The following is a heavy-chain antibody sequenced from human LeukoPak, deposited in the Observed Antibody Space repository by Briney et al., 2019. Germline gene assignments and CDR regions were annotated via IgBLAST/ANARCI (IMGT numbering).Heavy chain of an antibody. J-gene: IGHJ3*02. Sequence: SETLSLTCTVSGGSISSGDYYWSWIRQPPGKGLEWIGYIYYSGSTYYNPSLKSRVTISVDTSKNQFSLKLSSVTAADTAVYNCARVRNSGGYYDAFDIWGQGKMVTVSS. CDR2: IYYSGST. V-gene: IGHV4-30-4*01. D-gene: IGHD3-22*01. CDR1: GGSISSGDYY. CDR3: ARVRNSGGYYDAFDI.